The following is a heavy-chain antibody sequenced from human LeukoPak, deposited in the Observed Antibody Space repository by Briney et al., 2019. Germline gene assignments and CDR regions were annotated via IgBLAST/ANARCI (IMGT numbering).Heavy chain of an antibody. CDR3: ARDKRVAVAGTYIYYYYMDV. CDR1: GGSFSGYY. CDR2: MNHSGSR. Sequence: SETLSLTCAVYGGSFSGYYWSWIRQPPGKGLEGIGEMNHSGSRKYNPSLKSRVTISVDTSKNQFSLQLSSVTAAAPAVYYCARDKRVAVAGTYIYYYYMDVWGNGTTVTISS. V-gene: IGHV4-34*01. J-gene: IGHJ6*03. D-gene: IGHD6-19*01.